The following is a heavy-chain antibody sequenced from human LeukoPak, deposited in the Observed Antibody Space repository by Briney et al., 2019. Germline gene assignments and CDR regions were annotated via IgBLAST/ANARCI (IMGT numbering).Heavy chain of an antibody. V-gene: IGHV4-59*01. J-gene: IGHJ4*02. CDR1: GGSISGYY. CDR2: IYYSGST. CDR3: ARAPDIYSYGGFDY. Sequence: SETLSLTCTVSGGSISGYYWSWIRQPPGKGLEWIGHIYYSGSTNYNPSPKSRVTISVDTSKNQFSLNLRSVTAADTAVYYCARAPDIYSYGGFDYWGQGTLVIVSS. D-gene: IGHD5-18*01.